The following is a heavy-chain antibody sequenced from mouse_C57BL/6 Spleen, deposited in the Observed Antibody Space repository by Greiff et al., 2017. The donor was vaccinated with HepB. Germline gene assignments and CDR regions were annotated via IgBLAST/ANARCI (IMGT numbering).Heavy chain of an antibody. D-gene: IGHD1-1*01. V-gene: IGHV5-4*03. CDR3: ARGGYYYED. J-gene: IGHJ3*01. CDR2: ISDGGSYT. CDR1: GFTFSSYA. Sequence: DVKLVESGGGLVKPGGSLKLSCAASGFTFSSYAMSWVRQTPEKRLEWVATISDGGSYTYYPDNVKGRFTISRDNAKNNLYLQMSHLKSEDTAMYYCARGGYYYEDWGQGTLVTVSA.